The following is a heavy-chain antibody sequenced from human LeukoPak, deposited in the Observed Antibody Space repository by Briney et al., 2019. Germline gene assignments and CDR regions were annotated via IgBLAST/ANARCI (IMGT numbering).Heavy chain of an antibody. CDR1: GFTFSSYG. CDR2: IRYDGSNK. CDR3: AKAGEWFGEFNWFDP. Sequence: GRSLRLSCAASGFTFSSYGMHWVRQAPGKGLEWVAFIRYDGSNKYYADSVKGRFTISRDNSKNTLYLQMNSLRAEDTAVYYCAKAGEWFGEFNWFDPWGQGTLVTVSS. V-gene: IGHV3-30*02. J-gene: IGHJ5*02. D-gene: IGHD3-10*01.